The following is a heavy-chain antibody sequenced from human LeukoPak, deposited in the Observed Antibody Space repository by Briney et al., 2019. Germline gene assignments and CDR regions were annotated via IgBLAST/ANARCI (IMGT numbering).Heavy chain of an antibody. D-gene: IGHD5-18*01. CDR3: ARDQQLEGAFDI. CDR1: GGTFSSYA. CDR2: IIPIFGTA. J-gene: IGHJ3*02. V-gene: IGHV1-69*05. Sequence: SVKVSCKASGGTFSSYAIRWVREAPGQGLEWMGRIIPIFGTANYAQKFQGRVTITTDESTSTAYMELSSLRSEDTAVYYCARDQQLEGAFDIWGQGTMVTVSS.